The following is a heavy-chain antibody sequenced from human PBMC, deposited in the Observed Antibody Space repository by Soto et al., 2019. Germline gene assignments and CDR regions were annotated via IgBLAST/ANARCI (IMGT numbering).Heavy chain of an antibody. CDR3: AAYSAVAGPDTDAFDI. J-gene: IGHJ3*02. D-gene: IGHD6-19*01. Sequence: QVQLVQSEAEVKKPGASVKVSCKVSGYTLTELSMHWVRQAPGKGLEWMGGFDPEDGETIYAQKFQGRVTMTEDTSTDTAYMELSSLRSEDTAVYYCAAYSAVAGPDTDAFDIWGQGTMVTVSS. CDR1: GYTLTELS. V-gene: IGHV1-24*01. CDR2: FDPEDGET.